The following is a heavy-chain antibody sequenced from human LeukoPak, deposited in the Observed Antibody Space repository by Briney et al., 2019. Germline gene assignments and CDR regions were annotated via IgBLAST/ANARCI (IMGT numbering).Heavy chain of an antibody. V-gene: IGHV1-18*01. Sequence: ASVKVSCKASGYTFTSYGISWVRQAPGQGLEWMGWISAYNGNTNYAQKLQGRVTMTTDTSTSTAYMELRSLRSDDTAVYYCARERESTPYYYYYYGMDVWGQGTTVTVSS. D-gene: IGHD2-2*01. J-gene: IGHJ6*02. CDR1: GYTFTSYG. CDR3: ARERESTPYYYYYYGMDV. CDR2: ISAYNGNT.